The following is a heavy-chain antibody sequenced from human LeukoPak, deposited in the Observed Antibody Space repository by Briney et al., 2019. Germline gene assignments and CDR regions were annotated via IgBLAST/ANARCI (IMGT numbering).Heavy chain of an antibody. V-gene: IGHV4-59*01. CDR3: ARVGTVTTLDYYYYYMDV. CDR2: IYYSGST. CDR1: GGSISSYY. D-gene: IGHD4-17*01. J-gene: IGHJ6*03. Sequence: SETLSLTCTVSGGSISSYYWSWIRQPPGKGLEWIGYIYYSGSTNYNPSLKSRVTISVDTSKNQFSLKLSSVTAADTAVYYCARVGTVTTLDYYYYYMDVWGKGTTVTVSS.